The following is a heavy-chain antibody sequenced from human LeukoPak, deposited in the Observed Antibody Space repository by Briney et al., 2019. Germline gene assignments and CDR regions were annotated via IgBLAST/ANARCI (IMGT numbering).Heavy chain of an antibody. CDR2: VYSGGYT. CDR1: GFTVTSNY. D-gene: IGHD2-21*02. CDR3: AKQCGGDCYGYYFDY. V-gene: IGHV3-66*04. J-gene: IGHJ4*02. Sequence: GGSLRLSCEASGFTVTSNYMSWVRQAPGKGLEWVSVVYSGGYTNDADSVRGRFTMSRDNSKNTLYLQMNSLRAEDTAVYYCAKQCGGDCYGYYFDYWGQGTLVTVSS.